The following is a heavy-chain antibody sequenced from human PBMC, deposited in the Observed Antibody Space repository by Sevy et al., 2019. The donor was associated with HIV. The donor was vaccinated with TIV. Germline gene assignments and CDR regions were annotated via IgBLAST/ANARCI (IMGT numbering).Heavy chain of an antibody. Sequence: GGSLRLSCGASGFTFTNYSMSWVRQAPGKGLEWVSATSGSGGNTYYADSVKGRFTISRDNSKNTLYLEMNSLTAEDTALYYCAKPTTSDSSRNGFDIWGQGTMVTVSS. D-gene: IGHD6-13*01. V-gene: IGHV3-23*01. J-gene: IGHJ3*02. CDR1: GFTFTNYS. CDR3: AKPTTSDSSRNGFDI. CDR2: TSGSGGNT.